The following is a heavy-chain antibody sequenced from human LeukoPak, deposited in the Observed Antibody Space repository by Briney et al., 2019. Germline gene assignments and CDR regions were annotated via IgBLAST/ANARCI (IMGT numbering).Heavy chain of an antibody. D-gene: IGHD3-22*01. CDR1: GGSISSYY. J-gene: IGHJ4*02. Sequence: PSETLSLTCTVSGGSISSYYWSWIRQPPGKGLEWIGYIYYSGSTNYNPSLKSRVTISVDTSKKQFSLKLSSVTAADTAVYYCARVSLGYYDSSGSCYLDYWGQGTLVTVSS. CDR2: IYYSGST. CDR3: ARVSLGYYDSSGSCYLDY. V-gene: IGHV4-59*01.